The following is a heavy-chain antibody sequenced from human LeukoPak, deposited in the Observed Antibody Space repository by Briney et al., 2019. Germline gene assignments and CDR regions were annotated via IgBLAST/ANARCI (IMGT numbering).Heavy chain of an antibody. Sequence: ASETLSLTCTVSGGSISSYYWSWIRQPPGKGLEWIGYIYYTGSTNYNPSLTSRVTMSVDTSENQFSLKLSSVTAADTAVYYCARYPRVLNWFDPWGQGTLVTVSS. V-gene: IGHV4-59*01. CDR2: IYYTGST. CDR3: ARYPRVLNWFDP. J-gene: IGHJ5*02. D-gene: IGHD3-10*01. CDR1: GGSISSYY.